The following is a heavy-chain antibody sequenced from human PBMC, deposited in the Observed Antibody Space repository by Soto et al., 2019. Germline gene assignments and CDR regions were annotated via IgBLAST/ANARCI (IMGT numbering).Heavy chain of an antibody. J-gene: IGHJ4*02. V-gene: IGHV1-24*01. CDR2: FDPEDGET. CDR3: ATALVGVSSSDY. CDR1: GYTLTELS. Sequence: ASVKVSCKVSGYTLTELSMHWVRQAPGKGLEWMGGFDPEDGETIYAQKFQGRVTMTEDTSTDTAYMELSSLRSEDTAVYYCATALVGVSSSDYWGQGTLVTVSS. D-gene: IGHD1-26*01.